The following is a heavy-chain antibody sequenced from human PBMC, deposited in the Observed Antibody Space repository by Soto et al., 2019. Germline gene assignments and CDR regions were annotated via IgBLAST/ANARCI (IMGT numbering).Heavy chain of an antibody. Sequence: ASVKVSCKASGYTFTSYAMHWVRQAPGQRLEWMGWINAGNGNTKYSQKFQGRVTITRDTSASTAYMELSSLRSEDTAVYYSARDGPGTNIVSYAFDIWGQGTMVTVSS. CDR2: INAGNGNT. D-gene: IGHD1-1*01. J-gene: IGHJ3*02. CDR3: ARDGPGTNIVSYAFDI. V-gene: IGHV1-3*01. CDR1: GYTFTSYA.